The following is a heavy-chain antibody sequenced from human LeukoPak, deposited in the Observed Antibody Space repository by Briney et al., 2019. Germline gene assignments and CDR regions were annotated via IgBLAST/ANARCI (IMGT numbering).Heavy chain of an antibody. CDR2: IIPIFGTA. V-gene: IGHV1-69*13. CDR1: GGTFSSYA. CDR3: ARGGRIAARPQRPAAYYYYMDV. Sequence: SVTVSCKASGGTFSSYAISWARQAPGQGLEWMGGIIPIFGTANYAQKFQGRVTITADESTSTAYMELSSLRSEDTAVYYCARGGRIAARPQRPAAYYYYMDVWGKGTTVTVSS. J-gene: IGHJ6*03. D-gene: IGHD6-6*01.